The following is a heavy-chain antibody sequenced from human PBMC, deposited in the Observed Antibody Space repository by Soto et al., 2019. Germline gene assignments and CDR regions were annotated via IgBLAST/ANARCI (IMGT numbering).Heavy chain of an antibody. Sequence: GGSQRLSCVASGFTFKNYGRHWVRQAPGKGLEWVVVISFDGRNTYYLDSVKGRFTISRDNSKNALYLEMTSLRADDTAIYYCVKQSGSGSYFHVGSGGHFDSWGQGTLVTVSS. J-gene: IGHJ4*02. D-gene: IGHD3-10*01. CDR3: VKQSGSGSYFHVGSGGHFDS. CDR1: GFTFKNYG. V-gene: IGHV3-30*18. CDR2: ISFDGRNT.